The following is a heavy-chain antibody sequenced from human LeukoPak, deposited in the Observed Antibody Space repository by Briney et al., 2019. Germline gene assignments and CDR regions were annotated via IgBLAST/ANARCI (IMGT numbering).Heavy chain of an antibody. J-gene: IGHJ4*02. CDR1: EFTFSSYE. CDR2: ISSSGSTI. V-gene: IGHV3-48*03. D-gene: IGHD5-24*01. Sequence: GGSLRLSCAASEFTFSSYEMNWVRQAPGKGLEWVSYISSSGSTIYYADSVKGRFTISRDNAKNSLYLQMNSLRAEDTAVYYCAVATIKDYFDYWGQGTLVTVSS. CDR3: AVATIKDYFDY.